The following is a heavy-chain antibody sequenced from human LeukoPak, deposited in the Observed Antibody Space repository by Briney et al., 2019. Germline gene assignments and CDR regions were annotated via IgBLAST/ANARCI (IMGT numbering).Heavy chain of an antibody. CDR1: GFTFSSYS. CDR2: ISSSSSYI. CDR3: AVLWFGELLSRSYYYYHMDV. V-gene: IGHV3-21*01. Sequence: GGSLRLSCAASGFTFSSYSMNWVRQAPGKGLEWVSSISSSSSYIYYADSVKGRFTISRDNAKNSLYLQMNSLRAEDTAVYYCAVLWFGELLSRSYYYYHMDVWGKGTTVTISS. D-gene: IGHD3-10*01. J-gene: IGHJ6*03.